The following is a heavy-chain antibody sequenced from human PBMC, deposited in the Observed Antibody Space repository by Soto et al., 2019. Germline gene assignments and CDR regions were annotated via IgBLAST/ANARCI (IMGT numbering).Heavy chain of an antibody. D-gene: IGHD3-3*01. Sequence: QVQLVQSGAEVKKAGSSVKVSCKVSGGTFSSYFINWVRQAPGQGLEWVGGIIPVFGTASYAEKFQGRVTITADESTSTAYLELSSLRPDGTAVYYCARETPSAAGAYYFYGLDVWGQGTTVTVPS. CDR3: ARETPSAAGAYYFYGLDV. J-gene: IGHJ6*01. CDR2: IIPVFGTA. CDR1: GGTFSSYF. V-gene: IGHV1-69*01.